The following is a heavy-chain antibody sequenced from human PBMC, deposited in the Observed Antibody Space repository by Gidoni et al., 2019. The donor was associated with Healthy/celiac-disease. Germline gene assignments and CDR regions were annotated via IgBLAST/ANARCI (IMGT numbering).Heavy chain of an antibody. V-gene: IGHV4-34*01. CDR2: INHSGST. CDR1: GGSFSGYY. Sequence: QVQLQQWGAGLLKPSETLSLTCAVYGGSFSGYYWSWSRQPPGKGLEWIGEINHSGSTNYNPSLKSRVTISVDTSKNQFSLKLSSVTAADTAVYYCAREAGRGWLKPFLDYWGQGTLVTVSS. J-gene: IGHJ4*02. CDR3: AREAGRGWLKPFLDY. D-gene: IGHD5-18*01.